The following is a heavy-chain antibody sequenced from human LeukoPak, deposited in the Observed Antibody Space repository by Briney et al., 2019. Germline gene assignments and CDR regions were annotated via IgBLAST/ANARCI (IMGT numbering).Heavy chain of an antibody. J-gene: IGHJ2*01. CDR3: ARQLVPRYGGNSGWYFDL. V-gene: IGHV4-59*08. D-gene: IGHD4-23*01. CDR2: IYYSGST. CDR1: GGSISSYY. Sequence: SETLSLTCTVSGGSISSYYWSWIRQPPGKGLEWIGYIYYSGSTNYNPSLKSRVTISVDTSKNQFSLKLSSVTAADTAVYYCARQLVPRYGGNSGWYFDLWGRGTLVTVSS.